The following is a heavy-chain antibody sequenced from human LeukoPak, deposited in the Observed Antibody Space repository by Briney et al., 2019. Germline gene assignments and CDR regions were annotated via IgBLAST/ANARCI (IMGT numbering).Heavy chain of an antibody. Sequence: SETLFLTCTVSGGSISSSSYYWGWIRQPPGKGLEWIGSIYYSGSTYYNPSLKRRVTISVDTSKNQSSLKLSSVTAADTAVYYCARDFLGCSSTSCYRPFDYWGQGTLVTVSS. D-gene: IGHD2-2*02. CDR1: GGSISSSSYY. CDR3: ARDFLGCSSTSCYRPFDY. J-gene: IGHJ4*02. V-gene: IGHV4-39*07. CDR2: IYYSGST.